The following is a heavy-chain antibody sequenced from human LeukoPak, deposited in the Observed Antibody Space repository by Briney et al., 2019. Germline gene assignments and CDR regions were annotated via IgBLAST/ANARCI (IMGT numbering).Heavy chain of an antibody. CDR2: ISGSGGST. D-gene: IGHD3-10*01. CDR3: AEPMVRGVIIKFDY. V-gene: IGHV3-23*01. Sequence: GGSLRLSCAASGFTFSSYGMSWVRQAPGKGLEWVSAISGSGGSTYYADSVKGRFTISRDNSKNTLYLQMNSLRAEDTAVYYCAEPMVRGVIIKFDYWGQGTLVTVSS. J-gene: IGHJ4*02. CDR1: GFTFSSYG.